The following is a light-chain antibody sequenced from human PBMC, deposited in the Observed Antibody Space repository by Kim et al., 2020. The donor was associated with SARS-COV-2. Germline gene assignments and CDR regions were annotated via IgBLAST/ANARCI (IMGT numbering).Light chain of an antibody. V-gene: IGKV1-16*01. J-gene: IGKJ2*01. CDR1: QGISRS. CDR2: DAS. CDR3: QKYNTYPHT. Sequence: SASVGDTVTLSCRASQGISRSLAWYQQKPGKAPKSLIYDASNLHRGVPSRFSGSGSGTDFTLTISSLQPEDFATYYCQKYNTYPHTFGQGTKLEI.